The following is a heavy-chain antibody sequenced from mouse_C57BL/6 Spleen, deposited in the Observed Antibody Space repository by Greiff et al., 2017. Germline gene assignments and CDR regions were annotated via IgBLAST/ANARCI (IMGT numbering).Heavy chain of an antibody. CDR3: ARSVSRAY. J-gene: IGHJ3*01. Sequence: EVQLQASGGGLVKPGGSLKLSCAASGFTFSSYAMSWVRQTPEKRLEWVATISDGGSYTYYPDNVKGRFTISRDNAKNNLYLQMSHLKSEDTAMYYCARSVSRAYWCQGTLVTVSA. CDR2: ISDGGSYT. CDR1: GFTFSSYA. V-gene: IGHV5-4*01.